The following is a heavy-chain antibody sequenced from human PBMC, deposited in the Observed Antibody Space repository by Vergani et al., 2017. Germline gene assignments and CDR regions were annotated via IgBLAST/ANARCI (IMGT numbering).Heavy chain of an antibody. CDR2: ISARYPST. J-gene: IGHJ4*02. CDR3: ARLSYDTTPDLQGGYDC. Sequence: EVQLLQSGGGVIQPGGSVRLSCAASGFTFSACPMTWVRQAPGKGLEWVSAISARYPSTYYADSVKGRFTISRDNSKNMLYLQMYSLRAEDTAVYYCARLSYDTTPDLQGGYDCWGQGTLVSVSS. D-gene: IGHD3-22*01. V-gene: IGHV3-23*01. CDR1: GFTFSACP.